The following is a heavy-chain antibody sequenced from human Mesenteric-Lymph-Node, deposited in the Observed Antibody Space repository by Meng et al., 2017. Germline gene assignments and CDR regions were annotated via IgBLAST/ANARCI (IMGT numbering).Heavy chain of an antibody. CDR1: GGSFSGYY. CDR2: INHSGST. J-gene: IGHJ4*02. D-gene: IGHD2-2*01. CDR3: ARGGGCSSSSCDLDY. Sequence: QLQQVGAGLLKPSETLFLTCAVYGGSFSGYYWSWIRQPPGKGLEWIGEINHSGSTNYNPSLKSRVTISVDTSKNQFSLKLSSVTAADTAMYYCARGGGCSSSSCDLDYWGQGVLVTVSS. V-gene: IGHV4-34*01.